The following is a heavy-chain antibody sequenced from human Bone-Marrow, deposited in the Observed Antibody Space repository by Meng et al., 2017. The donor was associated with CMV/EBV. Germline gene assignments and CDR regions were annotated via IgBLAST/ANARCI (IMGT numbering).Heavy chain of an antibody. J-gene: IGHJ4*02. V-gene: IGHV4-34*01. Sequence: GDEGGSFRGYSWRWIRQTPGRGMEWIGEINHSGSTNYNPSLKSRVTISVVTSKNQFSLKLSSVTAADTAVYYCARGLRAVAGLYFDYWGQGTLVTVSS. CDR1: GGSFRGYS. CDR3: ARGLRAVAGLYFDY. CDR2: INHSGST. D-gene: IGHD6-19*01.